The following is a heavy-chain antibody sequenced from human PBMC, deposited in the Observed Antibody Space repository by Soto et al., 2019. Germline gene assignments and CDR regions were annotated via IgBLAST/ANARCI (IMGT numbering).Heavy chain of an antibody. CDR3: TKDLLCPVSGMDL. J-gene: IGHJ6*02. CDR1: GFTFSSYG. D-gene: IGHD3-10*02. CDR2: ISYDGCNK. V-gene: IGHV3-30*18. Sequence: GGSLRLSCAASGFTFSSYGMHWVRQAPGTGLEWVAVISYDGCNKYYADSVKGRFTISRDNAKYTLYLQMNSLRAEDTAVYKCTKDLLCPVSGMDLWGQGTTVTVSS.